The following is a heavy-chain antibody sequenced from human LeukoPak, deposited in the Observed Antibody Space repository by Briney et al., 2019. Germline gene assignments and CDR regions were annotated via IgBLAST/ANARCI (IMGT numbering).Heavy chain of an antibody. CDR3: VSVLTVTFDS. CDR2: GWSVGNGK. J-gene: IGHJ4*02. V-gene: IGHV3-33*01. CDR1: GFTFSTYG. Sequence: GGSLRLSCAASGFTFSTYGMHWVRQAPGKGLEWVALGWSVGNGKFYADSVKGLFTISRDNSKNTVYVQMDSLRAEDTAVYYCVSVLTVTFDSWGQGTLVTVSS. D-gene: IGHD4-17*01.